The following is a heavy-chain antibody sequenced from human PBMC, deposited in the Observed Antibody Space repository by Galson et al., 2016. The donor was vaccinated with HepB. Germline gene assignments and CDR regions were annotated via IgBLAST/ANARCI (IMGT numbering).Heavy chain of an antibody. CDR3: PKLGFHCTNGVCLYFFHY. J-gene: IGHJ4*02. CDR2: ISGSGGTT. Sequence: SLRLSCAASGFTFSSYAMSWVRQAPGKGLEWVSSISGSGGTTNYADSVKGRFTISRDNSKNTVYLQMNSLRAEDTAVYYCPKLGFHCTNGVCLYFFHYWGQGTLVTVSS. D-gene: IGHD2-8*01. V-gene: IGHV3-23*01. CDR1: GFTFSSYA.